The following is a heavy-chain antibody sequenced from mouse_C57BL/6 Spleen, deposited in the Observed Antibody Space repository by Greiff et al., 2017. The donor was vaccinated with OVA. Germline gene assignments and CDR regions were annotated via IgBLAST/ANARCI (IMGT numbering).Heavy chain of an antibody. J-gene: IGHJ2*01. V-gene: IGHV1-69*01. Sequence: QVQLQQPGAELVMPGASVKLSCKASGYTFTSYWMHWVKQRPGQGLEWIGEIDPSDSYTNYNQKFKGKSTLTVDKSSSTAYMQLSSLTSEDSADCYCARGVYYGSSYYFDYWGQGTTLTVSS. CDR3: ARGVYYGSSYYFDY. CDR2: IDPSDSYT. D-gene: IGHD1-1*01. CDR1: GYTFTSYW.